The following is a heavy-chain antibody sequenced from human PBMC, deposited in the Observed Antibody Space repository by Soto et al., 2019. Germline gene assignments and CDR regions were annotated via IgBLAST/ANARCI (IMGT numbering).Heavy chain of an antibody. Sequence: ELHLVESGGGFVKPGGSLRLSCAASGFTFTNAWMSWVRQAPGKGLEWVGRIKSKTDGGTTDYAAPVKGRFTISRDDSKTTLYLQMSSLKTEDTAVYYCATDYTMVRGVIIALQYFQLWGQGTLVTVSS. CDR1: GFTFTNAW. D-gene: IGHD3-10*01. CDR3: ATDYTMVRGVIIALQYFQL. CDR2: IKSKTDGGTT. J-gene: IGHJ1*01. V-gene: IGHV3-15*01.